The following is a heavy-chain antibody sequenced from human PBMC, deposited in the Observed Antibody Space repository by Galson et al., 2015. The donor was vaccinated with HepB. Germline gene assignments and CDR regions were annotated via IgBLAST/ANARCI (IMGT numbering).Heavy chain of an antibody. CDR1: GYTLTELS. Sequence: SVKVSCKVSGYTLTELSMHWVRQAPGKGLEWMGGFDPEDGETIYAQKFQGRVTMTEDTSTDTAYMELSSLRSEDTAVYYCATPSIFGVVITYDYWGQGTLVTVSS. J-gene: IGHJ4*02. CDR3: ATPSIFGVVITYDY. CDR2: FDPEDGET. D-gene: IGHD3-3*01. V-gene: IGHV1-24*01.